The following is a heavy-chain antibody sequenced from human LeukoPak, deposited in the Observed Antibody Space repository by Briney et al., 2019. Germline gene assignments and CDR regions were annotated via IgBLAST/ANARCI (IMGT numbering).Heavy chain of an antibody. CDR3: ARRGHSGFYGLDV. V-gene: IGHV4-59*08. CDR1: GGSINTYY. CDR2: IYYTGST. D-gene: IGHD3-10*01. J-gene: IGHJ6*02. Sequence: SETLSLTCTVSGGSINTYYWNWIRQPPGKRLEWIGYIYYTGSTNSNPSLKSRVTMSLDTSKNQYSLKLSSVTAEDMAVYYCARRGHSGFYGLDVWGQGTTVTVSS.